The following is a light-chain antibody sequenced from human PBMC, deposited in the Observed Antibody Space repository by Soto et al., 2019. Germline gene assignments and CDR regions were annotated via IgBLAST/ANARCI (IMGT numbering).Light chain of an antibody. CDR3: SSYTSSSTLWV. V-gene: IGLV2-14*01. CDR1: SSDVGGYNY. Sequence: QSVLTQPASVSGSPGQSITICCTGTSSDVGGYNYVSWYQQHPGKAPKLMIYDVSNRPSGVSNRFSGSKSGNTASLTISGLQAEDEADYYCSSYTSSSTLWVFGTGTKVTVL. CDR2: DVS. J-gene: IGLJ1*01.